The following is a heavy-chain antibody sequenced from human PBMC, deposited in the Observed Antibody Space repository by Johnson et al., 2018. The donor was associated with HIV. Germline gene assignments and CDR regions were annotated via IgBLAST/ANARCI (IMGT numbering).Heavy chain of an antibody. V-gene: IGHV3-9*01. D-gene: IGHD6-19*01. Sequence: EVQLVESGGGLVQPGRSLRLSCTASGFIFGDYAMHWVRQAPGKGLEWVSGISWNSGSIGYVDSVKVRFTISRDNAENSLYLQMNSLRAEDTAVYYCARGQLQWPASVNGGFDIWGQGTMVTVSS. J-gene: IGHJ3*02. CDR1: GFIFGDYA. CDR2: ISWNSGSI. CDR3: ARGQLQWPASVNGGFDI.